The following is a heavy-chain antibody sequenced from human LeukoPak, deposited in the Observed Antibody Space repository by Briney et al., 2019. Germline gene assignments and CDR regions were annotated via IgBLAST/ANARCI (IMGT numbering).Heavy chain of an antibody. CDR3: ARMPAGSSTTNDY. CDR1: GYTFTGYY. Sequence: ASVKVSCKASGYTFTGYYMHWVRQAPGQGLEWMGRINPNSGGTNYAQKFQGRVTMTRDTSISTAYMELSRLRSDDTAVYYCARMPAGSSTTNDYWGQGTLVTVSS. CDR2: INPNSGGT. V-gene: IGHV1-2*06. D-gene: IGHD2-2*01. J-gene: IGHJ4*02.